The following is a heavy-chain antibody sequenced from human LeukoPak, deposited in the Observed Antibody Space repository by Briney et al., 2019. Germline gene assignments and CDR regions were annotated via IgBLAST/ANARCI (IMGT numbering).Heavy chain of an antibody. CDR1: GGSFSGYY. V-gene: IGHV4-34*01. CDR2: INHSGST. CDR3: ARRNLGYSYGTHYYYYYMDV. D-gene: IGHD5-18*01. J-gene: IGHJ6*03. Sequence: SETLSLTCAVYGGSFSGYYWSWIRQPPGKGLEWIGEINHSGSTNYNPSLKSRVTISVDTSKNQFSLKLSSVTAADTAVYYCARRNLGYSYGTHYYYYYMDVWGKGTTVTVSS.